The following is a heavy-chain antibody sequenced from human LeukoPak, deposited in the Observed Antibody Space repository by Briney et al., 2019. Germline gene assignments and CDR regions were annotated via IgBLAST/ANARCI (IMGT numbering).Heavy chain of an antibody. Sequence: PSETLSLTCIVSGGSMRNYYWGWIRQPQGKGPEWIGYIYHSGITRFNPSLKSRASISLDTSKNQFSLKLTSVTAADTAVYYCARSRYYYDTSGYAYWGQGTHVTVSS. CDR2: IYHSGIT. CDR1: GGSMRNYY. D-gene: IGHD3-22*01. V-gene: IGHV4-59*01. CDR3: ARSRYYYDTSGYAY. J-gene: IGHJ4*02.